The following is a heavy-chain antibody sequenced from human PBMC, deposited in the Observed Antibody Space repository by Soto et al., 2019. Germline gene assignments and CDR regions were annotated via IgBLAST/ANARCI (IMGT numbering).Heavy chain of an antibody. D-gene: IGHD2-15*01. Sequence: SVKVSWKASGGTFRSYSISWVLQAPGQGLEWMGGIIPIFGTANYAQKFQGRVTITADKSTSTAYMELSSLRSEDTAVYYCARGRSSVNCSGGSCYYYYGMDVWGQGTTVTVSS. V-gene: IGHV1-69*06. J-gene: IGHJ6*02. CDR2: IIPIFGTA. CDR3: ARGRSSVNCSGGSCYYYYGMDV. CDR1: GGTFRSYS.